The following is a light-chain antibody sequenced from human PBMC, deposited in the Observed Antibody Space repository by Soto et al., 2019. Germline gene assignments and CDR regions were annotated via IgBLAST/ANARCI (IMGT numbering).Light chain of an antibody. CDR3: RSYTSSSTRV. CDR1: SSVVGAYDY. CDR2: EVS. V-gene: IGLV2-14*03. J-gene: IGLJ1*01. Sequence: QSVLTQPAFVSGSPGQSITISCTGTSSVVGAYDYVSWYQQHPDKAPKLMIYEVSNRPSGVSNRFSGSKSVNTATLTISGLQADDEADYYCRSYTSSSTRVFGTGTIVTVL.